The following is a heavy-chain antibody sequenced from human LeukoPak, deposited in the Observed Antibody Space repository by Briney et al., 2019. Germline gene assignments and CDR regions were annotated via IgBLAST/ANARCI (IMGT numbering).Heavy chain of an antibody. Sequence: SQTLSLTCTVSGGSTSSGSYYWSWIRQPAGKGLEWIGRIYTSGSTNYNPSLKSRVTISVDTSKNQFSLKLSSVTAADTAVYYCARLNYYDSSGYSKYYFDYWGQGTLVTVSS. D-gene: IGHD3-22*01. V-gene: IGHV4-61*02. J-gene: IGHJ4*02. CDR3: ARLNYYDSSGYSKYYFDY. CDR1: GGSTSSGSYY. CDR2: IYTSGST.